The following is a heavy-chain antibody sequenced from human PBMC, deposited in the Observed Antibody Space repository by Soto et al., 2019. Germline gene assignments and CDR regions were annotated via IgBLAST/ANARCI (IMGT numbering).Heavy chain of an antibody. V-gene: IGHV4-39*01. J-gene: IGHJ4*02. CDR1: GGSISSSSYY. CDR2: IYYSGST. Sequence: SETLSLTCTVSGGSISSSSYYWGWIRQPPGKGLEWIGSIYYSGSTYYNPSLKSRVTISVDTSKNQFSLKLSSVTAADTAVYYCARQPLSITIFGVVRNFDYWGQGTLVTVSS. CDR3: ARQPLSITIFGVVRNFDY. D-gene: IGHD3-3*01.